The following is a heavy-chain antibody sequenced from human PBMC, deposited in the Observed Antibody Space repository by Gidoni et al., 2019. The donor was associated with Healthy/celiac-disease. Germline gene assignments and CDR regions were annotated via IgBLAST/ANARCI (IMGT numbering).Heavy chain of an antibody. J-gene: IGHJ5*02. CDR1: GGTFSSYA. V-gene: IGHV1-69*01. Sequence: QVQLVQSGAEVKKPGSSVKVSCKASGGTFSSYAISWVRQAPGQGLEWMGGIIPIFGTANYAQKFQGRVTITADESTSTAYMELSSLRSEDTAVYYCARVWDYYDSSGYYSGGWFDPWGQGTLVTVSS. CDR3: ARVWDYYDSSGYYSGGWFDP. CDR2: IIPIFGTA. D-gene: IGHD3-22*01.